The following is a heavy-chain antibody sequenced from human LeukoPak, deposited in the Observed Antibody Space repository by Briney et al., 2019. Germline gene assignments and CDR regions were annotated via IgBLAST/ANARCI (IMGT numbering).Heavy chain of an antibody. Sequence: ASVKVSCKTSGYTFTAFFIHWVRQAPGQGLEWMGWLNPNSGGTNYAQKFQGRVTMTRDTSISTAYMKLSRLRSDDTAVYFCARVGAAYQDSNYWGQGTLVTVSS. CDR1: GYTFTAFF. CDR2: LNPNSGGT. D-gene: IGHD1-26*01. V-gene: IGHV1-2*02. J-gene: IGHJ4*02. CDR3: ARVGAAYQDSNY.